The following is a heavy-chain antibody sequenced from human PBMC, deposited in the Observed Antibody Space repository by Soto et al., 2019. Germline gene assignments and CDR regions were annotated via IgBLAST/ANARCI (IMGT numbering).Heavy chain of an antibody. V-gene: IGHV3-23*01. CDR2: IGGSGDGT. D-gene: IGHD2-2*01. CDR3: ARAGQATQLRDPSAY. CDR1: GFTFSSYT. J-gene: IGHJ4*02. Sequence: GGSLRLSCEASGFTFSSYTMNWVRRAPGKGLQWVATIGGSGDGTYYGDSVKGRFTISRDNCKNTVYLQMNSLRVEDTAIYYSARAGQATQLRDPSAYWGQGTLVTVSS.